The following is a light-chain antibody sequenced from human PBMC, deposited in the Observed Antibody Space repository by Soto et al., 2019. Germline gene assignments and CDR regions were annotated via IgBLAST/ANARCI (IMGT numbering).Light chain of an antibody. J-gene: IGKJ1*01. V-gene: IGKV3-20*01. CDR2: AAS. CDR3: QQYGSSSWT. Sequence: IVLTQSPGTLSLSPGERATLSCRASQSVFNSYLAWYQQKPGQAPRLLIYAASSRATGIPDRFSGSGSGTDFTLTISRLEPEDFAVYYCQQYGSSSWTFGQGTKV. CDR1: QSVFNSY.